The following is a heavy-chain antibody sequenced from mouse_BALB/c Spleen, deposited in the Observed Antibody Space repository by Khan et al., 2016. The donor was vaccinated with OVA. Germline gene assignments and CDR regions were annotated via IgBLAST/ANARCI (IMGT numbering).Heavy chain of an antibody. J-gene: IGHJ2*01. V-gene: IGHV3-2*02. CDR3: ARGVGYFDY. Sequence: EVQLQESGPGLVKPSQSLSLTCTVTGYSITSDYAWNWIRQFPGNKLEWMGYISYSGSSLYNPSLKSRISITRDTSKNQFFLQLNSVTTEDTATYSCARGVGYFDYWGQGTTLTVSS. CDR2: ISYSGSS. CDR1: GYSITSDYA.